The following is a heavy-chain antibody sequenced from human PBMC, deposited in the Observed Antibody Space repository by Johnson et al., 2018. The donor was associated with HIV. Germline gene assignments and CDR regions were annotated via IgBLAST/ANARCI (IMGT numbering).Heavy chain of an antibody. CDR1: GSSFSSFS. V-gene: IGHV3-33*01. D-gene: IGHD2-21*01. CDR3: AIGPPFRNVLNVFDI. Sequence: VQLVESGGGVVQPGGSLRLSCEGTGSSFSSFSMHWVRQAPGKGPEWVAVIWYDGSNEYYGDSVKGRFAVSRDNSKNTLYLQMNSLRVEDTAMYYCAIGPPFRNVLNVFDIWGRGTMVTVTA. J-gene: IGHJ3*02. CDR2: IWYDGSNE.